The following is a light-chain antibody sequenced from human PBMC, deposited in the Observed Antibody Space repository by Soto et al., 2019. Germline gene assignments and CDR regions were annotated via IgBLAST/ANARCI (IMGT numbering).Light chain of an antibody. J-gene: IGKJ1*01. CDR3: QQYKDYTWT. CDR2: DAS. CDR1: QSVDRY. Sequence: DIPMTQSPSTLSASVGDRVSITCRASQSVDRYLAWYQQKPGKAPHLLIYDASSLESGVPSRFSGSGSGTEFTLTISSLQPDDFPTFYCQQYKDYTWTFGQGTKVEV. V-gene: IGKV1-5*01.